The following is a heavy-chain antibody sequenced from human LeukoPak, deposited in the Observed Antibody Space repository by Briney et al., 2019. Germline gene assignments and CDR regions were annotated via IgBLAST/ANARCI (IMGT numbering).Heavy chain of an antibody. V-gene: IGHV4-34*01. CDR1: GGSFSGYY. Sequence: PSETLSLTCAVYGGSFSGYYWSWIRQPPGEGLEWIGEINHSGSTNYNPSLKSRVTISVDTSKNQFSLKLSSVTAADTAVYYCARMMSGSTYWGQGTLVTVSS. J-gene: IGHJ4*02. CDR2: INHSGST. D-gene: IGHD1-26*01. CDR3: ARMMSGSTY.